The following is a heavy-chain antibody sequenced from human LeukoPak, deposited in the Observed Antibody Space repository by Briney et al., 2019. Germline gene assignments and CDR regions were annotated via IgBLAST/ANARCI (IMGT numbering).Heavy chain of an antibody. CDR3: ARGEIFGVVIIPNYFDY. V-gene: IGHV1-69*13. CDR2: IIPIFGTA. D-gene: IGHD3-3*01. CDR1: GGTFSSYA. Sequence: ASVKVSYKASGGTFSSYAISWVRQAPGQGLEWMGGIIPIFGTANYAQKFQGRVTITADESTSTAYMELSSLRSEDTAVYYCARGEIFGVVIIPNYFDYWGQGTLVTVSS. J-gene: IGHJ4*02.